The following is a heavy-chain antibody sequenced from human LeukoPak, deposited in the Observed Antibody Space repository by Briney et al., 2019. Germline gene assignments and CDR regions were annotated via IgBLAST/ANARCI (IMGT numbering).Heavy chain of an antibody. CDR3: ARDGSTLYYFDY. J-gene: IGHJ4*02. Sequence: ASEKVSCKASVYTFTSYCMHWVRQSPGQGLEWMGIINPSGGSTSYAQKFQGRVTMTRDTSTSTVYTELSSRRTEDTAVYYCARDGSTLYYFDYWGQATLVTVSS. V-gene: IGHV1-46*01. D-gene: IGHD2-2*01. CDR1: VYTFTSYC. CDR2: INPSGGST.